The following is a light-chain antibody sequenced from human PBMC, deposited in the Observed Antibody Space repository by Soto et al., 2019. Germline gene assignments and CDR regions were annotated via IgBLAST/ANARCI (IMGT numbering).Light chain of an antibody. CDR2: GAS. CDR1: QSLSSSY. CDR3: QQYGSSPTIT. J-gene: IGKJ5*01. Sequence: EIMLTQSPGTLSLSPGQRATLSSRDSQSLSSSYLAWYQQKPGQAPRLLIYGASSRATGIPDRFSGSGSGTDFTLTISRLEPEDFAVYYCQQYGSSPTITFGQGTRLEIK. V-gene: IGKV3-20*01.